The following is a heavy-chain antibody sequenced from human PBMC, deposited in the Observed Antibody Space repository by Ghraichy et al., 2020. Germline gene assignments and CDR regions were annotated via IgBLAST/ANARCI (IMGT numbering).Heavy chain of an antibody. V-gene: IGHV4-59*01. D-gene: IGHD1-7*01. CDR1: GGSISSYY. CDR3: ARDAGGTGTTYYYYYGMDV. Sequence: ESLNISCTVSGGSISSYYWSWIRQPPGKGLEWIGYIYYSGSTNYNPSLKSRVTISVDTSKNQFSLKLSSVTAADTAVYYCARDAGGTGTTYYYYYGMDVWGQGTTVTVSS. J-gene: IGHJ6*02. CDR2: IYYSGST.